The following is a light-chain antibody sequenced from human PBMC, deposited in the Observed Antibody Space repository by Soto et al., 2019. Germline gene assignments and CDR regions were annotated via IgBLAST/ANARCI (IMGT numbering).Light chain of an antibody. V-gene: IGKV3-20*01. Sequence: DIVLTQSPGTLSLSPGERATLSCRASQTVSSSLAWYQQKPGQAPRLLIFGASTRAAGFPDRFSGSGSGTDFTLTISRLDPEDFAVYYCQQYGSSPLTFGQGTKVEIK. J-gene: IGKJ1*01. CDR2: GAS. CDR3: QQYGSSPLT. CDR1: QTVSSS.